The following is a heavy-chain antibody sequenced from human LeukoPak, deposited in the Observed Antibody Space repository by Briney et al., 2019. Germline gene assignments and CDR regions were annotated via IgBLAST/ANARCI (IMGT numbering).Heavy chain of an antibody. D-gene: IGHD3-22*01. J-gene: IGHJ4*02. V-gene: IGHV4-59*01. CDR3: ARGRRYYYDSSGYSTHFDY. Sequence: PSETLSLTCTVSGGSISSYYWSWIRQPPGKGLEWIGYIYYSGSTNYNPSLKSRVTISVDTSKNQFSLKLSSVTAADTAVYHCARGRRYYYDSSGYSTHFDYWGQGTLVTVSS. CDR1: GGSISSYY. CDR2: IYYSGST.